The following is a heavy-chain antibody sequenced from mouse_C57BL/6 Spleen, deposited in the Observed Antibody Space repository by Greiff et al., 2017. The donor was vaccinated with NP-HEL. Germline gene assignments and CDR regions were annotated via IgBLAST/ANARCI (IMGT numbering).Heavy chain of an antibody. V-gene: IGHV1-82*01. CDR3: ARRMGYYDYDNYYAMDD. Sequence: VKLQESGPELVKPGASVKISCKASGYAFSSSWMNWVKQRPGKGLEWIGRIYPGDGDTNYNGKFKGKATLTADKSSSTAYMQLSSLTSEDSAVYFCARRMGYYDYDNYYAMDDWGQGTSVTVSS. J-gene: IGHJ4*01. D-gene: IGHD2-4*01. CDR1: GYAFSSSW. CDR2: IYPGDGDT.